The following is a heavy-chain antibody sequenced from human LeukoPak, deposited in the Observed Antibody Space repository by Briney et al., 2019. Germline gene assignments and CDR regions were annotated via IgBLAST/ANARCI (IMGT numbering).Heavy chain of an antibody. V-gene: IGHV3-21*01. J-gene: IGHJ6*03. CDR2: ISSSSSYI. Sequence: GGSLRLSCAASGFTFSSYSMNWGGQAPGKGVEGGSCISSSSSYIYYADSVKGRFTISRDNAKTSLYLQMNSLSAEDTAVYYCARLIRSITMVRGVSYYYMDVWGKGTTVTVSS. CDR1: GFTFSSYS. D-gene: IGHD3-10*01. CDR3: ARLIRSITMVRGVSYYYMDV.